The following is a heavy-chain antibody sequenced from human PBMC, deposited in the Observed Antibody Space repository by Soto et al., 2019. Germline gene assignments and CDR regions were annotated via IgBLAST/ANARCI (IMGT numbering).Heavy chain of an antibody. V-gene: IGHV1-3*01. CDR2: INAGNGNT. Sequence: ASVKVSCKASGYTFTSYAMHWVRQAPGQRLEWMGWINAGNGNTKYSQKFQGRVTITRDTSASTAYMELSSLRSEDTAVYYCARGVRDFWSGYYPGCMDVWGQGTTVTVSS. D-gene: IGHD3-3*01. CDR1: GYTFTSYA. CDR3: ARGVRDFWSGYYPGCMDV. J-gene: IGHJ6*02.